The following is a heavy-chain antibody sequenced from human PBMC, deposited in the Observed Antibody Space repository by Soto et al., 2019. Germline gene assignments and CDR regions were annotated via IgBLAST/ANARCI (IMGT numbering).Heavy chain of an antibody. V-gene: IGHV3-23*01. Sequence: SLRLSCAASGFTFSSYAMSWVRQAPGKGLEWVSAISGSGGSTYYADSVKGRFTISRDNSKNTLYLQMNSLRAEDTAVYYCAKVKGTIIVVVITEGYYYGMDVWGQGTTVTVSS. CDR3: AKVKGTIIVVVITEGYYYGMDV. D-gene: IGHD3-22*01. CDR1: GFTFSSYA. CDR2: ISGSGGST. J-gene: IGHJ6*02.